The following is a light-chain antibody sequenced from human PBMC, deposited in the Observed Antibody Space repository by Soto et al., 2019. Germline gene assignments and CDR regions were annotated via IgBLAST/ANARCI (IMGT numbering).Light chain of an antibody. V-gene: IGLV2-14*01. CDR2: GVS. CDR1: KNDIGSSDY. J-gene: IGLJ3*02. CDR3: SSSKSSNNLV. Sequence: QSVLTQPASVSASPGQSITISCTGGKNDIGSSDYVSWYQQHPGKAPKLIIYGVSNRPSGTSDRFSGSKSGNTASLTISGLQADDEADYYCSSSKSSNNLVFGGGTKVTVL.